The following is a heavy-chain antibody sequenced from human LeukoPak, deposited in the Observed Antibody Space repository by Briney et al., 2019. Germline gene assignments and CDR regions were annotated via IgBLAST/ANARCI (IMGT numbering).Heavy chain of an antibody. V-gene: IGHV1-2*02. CDR2: INPDSGGT. J-gene: IGHJ4*02. CDR3: ARARPLDY. Sequence: ASVKVSCKASGYTFSGYYIHWVQQAPGQGLEWMGWINPDSGGTRYVQKFQGRVTMTRDTSISTVYMELSSLRSDDTAVYYCARARPLDYWGQGTLVTVSS. CDR1: GYTFSGYY.